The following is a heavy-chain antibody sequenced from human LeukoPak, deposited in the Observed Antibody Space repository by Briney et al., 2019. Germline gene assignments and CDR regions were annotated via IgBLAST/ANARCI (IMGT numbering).Heavy chain of an antibody. D-gene: IGHD6-19*01. J-gene: IGHJ5*02. V-gene: IGHV3-21*01. CDR3: ARDGTRGWGWFDP. Sequence: GGSLRLSCAASGFTFSSYSMNWVRQAPGKGLEWVSSISSSSSYIYYADSVKGRFTISRDNAKNSLYLQMNSLRAEDTAVYYCARDGTRGWGWFDPWGQGTLVTVSS. CDR2: ISSSSSYI. CDR1: GFTFSSYS.